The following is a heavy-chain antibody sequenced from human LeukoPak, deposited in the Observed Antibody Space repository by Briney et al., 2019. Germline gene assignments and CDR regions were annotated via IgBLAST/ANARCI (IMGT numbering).Heavy chain of an antibody. V-gene: IGHV3-23*01. J-gene: IGHJ4*02. Sequence: GGSLRLSCASSGFTFSSYAMSWVRQAAGKGLEWVSVISGSGCSTYYAHSVKGRFTISRDNSKNRLYLPMNSLRVEGTAVYYCSKDQYFCSGGYWRRPFDYWGQRTLVTVFS. CDR3: SKDQYFCSGGYWRRPFDY. D-gene: IGHD2-15*01. CDR2: ISGSGCST. CDR1: GFTFSSYA.